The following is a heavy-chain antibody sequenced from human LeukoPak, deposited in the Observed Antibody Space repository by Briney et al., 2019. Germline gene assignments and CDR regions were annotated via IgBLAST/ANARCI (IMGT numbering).Heavy chain of an antibody. Sequence: SETLSLTCTVSGDSLTSYYWSWIRQPPGKGLEWIAYMYYSGSTNYNPSLKSRVTISVDMSKPQFYLELSSVTAADTAVYYCARARYREINYAYAGGFYYMDVWGKGTTVTVSS. CDR1: GDSLTSYY. J-gene: IGHJ6*03. V-gene: IGHV4-59*01. D-gene: IGHD1-26*01. CDR3: ARARYREINYAYAGGFYYMDV. CDR2: MYYSGST.